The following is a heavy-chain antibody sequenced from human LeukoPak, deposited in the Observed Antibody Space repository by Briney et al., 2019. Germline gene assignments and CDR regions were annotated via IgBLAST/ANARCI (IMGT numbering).Heavy chain of an antibody. CDR2: INPNSGGT. CDR3: ARDQGYCSSTSCFNDNWFDP. Sequence: GASVKVSCKASGYTFTGYYMHWVRQAPGQGLEWMGWINPNSGGTNYAQKFQGRVTITTDESTSTAYMELSSLRSEDTAVYYCARDQGYCSSTSCFNDNWFDPWGQGTLVTVSS. CDR1: GYTFTGYY. V-gene: IGHV1-2*02. D-gene: IGHD2-2*01. J-gene: IGHJ5*02.